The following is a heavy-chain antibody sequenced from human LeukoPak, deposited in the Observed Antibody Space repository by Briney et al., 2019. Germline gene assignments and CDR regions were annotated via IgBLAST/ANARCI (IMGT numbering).Heavy chain of an antibody. J-gene: IGHJ4*02. CDR2: INHSGST. Sequence: KASETLSLTCAVYGGSFSGYYWSWIRQPPGKGLEWIGEINHSGSTNYNPSLKSRVTISVDTSKNQFSLKLSSVTAADTAVYYCAREEYLDYGDSGAYWGQGTLVTVSS. CDR1: GGSFSGYY. CDR3: AREEYLDYGDSGAY. D-gene: IGHD4-17*01. V-gene: IGHV4-34*01.